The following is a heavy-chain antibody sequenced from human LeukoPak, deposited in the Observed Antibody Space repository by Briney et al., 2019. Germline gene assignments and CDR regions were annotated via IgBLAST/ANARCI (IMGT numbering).Heavy chain of an antibody. Sequence: GGSLRLSCAASGFTFSSYWMSWVRQAPGKGLEWVANIKQDGSEKYYVDSVKGRFTISRDNAKNSLYLQMNSLRAEDTAVYYCARDPGNTMVRGVIMGLAFDIWGQGTMVTVSS. J-gene: IGHJ3*02. V-gene: IGHV3-7*03. D-gene: IGHD3-10*01. CDR1: GFTFSSYW. CDR2: IKQDGSEK. CDR3: ARDPGNTMVRGVIMGLAFDI.